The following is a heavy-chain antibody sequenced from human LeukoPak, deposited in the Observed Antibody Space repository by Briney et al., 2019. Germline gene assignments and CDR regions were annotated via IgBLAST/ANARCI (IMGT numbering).Heavy chain of an antibody. CDR3: AGTRTTVTTFWFDS. CDR1: GGSISSGDYY. Sequence: SQTLSLTCTVSGGSISSGDYYWSWIRQPPGKGLEWIGYIYYSGSTYYNPSLKSRVTISVDTSKNQFSLKLSSVTAADTAVYYCAGTRTTVTTFWFDSGGQGTLVTVSS. CDR2: IYYSGST. V-gene: IGHV4-30-4*08. D-gene: IGHD4-17*01. J-gene: IGHJ5*01.